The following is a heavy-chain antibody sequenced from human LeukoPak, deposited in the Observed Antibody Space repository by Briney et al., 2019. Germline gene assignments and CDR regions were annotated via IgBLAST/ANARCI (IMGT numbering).Heavy chain of an antibody. CDR3: ARATYYYDSSGYYPHFFDY. CDR1: GGSISSGGYS. J-gene: IGHJ4*02. Sequence: SQTLSLTCTVSGGSISSGGYSWSWIRQPPGKGLEGIVYIYHSGSTYYNPSLKSRVTISVDRSKNQFSLKLSSVTAADTAVYYCARATYYYDSSGYYPHFFDYWGQGTLVTVSS. CDR2: IYHSGST. V-gene: IGHV4-30-2*01. D-gene: IGHD3-22*01.